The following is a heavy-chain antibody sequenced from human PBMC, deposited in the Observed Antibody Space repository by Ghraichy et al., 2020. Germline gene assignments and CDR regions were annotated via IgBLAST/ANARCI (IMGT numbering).Heavy chain of an antibody. J-gene: IGHJ1*01. V-gene: IGHV4-34*01. D-gene: IGHD3-3*01. CDR2: INHSGST. CDR3: ARPPPLGRSGWTRYFQH. CDR1: GGSFSDYY. Sequence: SETLSLTCAVYGGSFSDYYWSWIRQPPGKGLEWIGEINHSGSTNYNPSLKSRVTISVDTSKNQFSLKLSSVTAADTAVYYCARPPPLGRSGWTRYFQHWGQGTLVTVSS.